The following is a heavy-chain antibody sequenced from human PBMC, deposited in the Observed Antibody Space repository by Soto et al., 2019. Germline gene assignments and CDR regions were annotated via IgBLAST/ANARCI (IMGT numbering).Heavy chain of an antibody. CDR1: GGTFSRYS. D-gene: IGHD3-22*01. CDR2: IIPIFGIA. Sequence: SVKVSCKASGGTFSRYSITWVRQAPGHGLEWIGRIIPIFGIASYAQKFQGRVTITADESTSTAYMELSSLRSDDTAVYFCARGGYYDSSGSRNYHYYGMDVWGQGTTVTVSS. V-gene: IGHV1-69*13. J-gene: IGHJ6*02. CDR3: ARGGYYDSSGSRNYHYYGMDV.